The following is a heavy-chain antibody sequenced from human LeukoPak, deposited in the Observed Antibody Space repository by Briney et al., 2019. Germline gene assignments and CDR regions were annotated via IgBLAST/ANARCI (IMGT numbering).Heavy chain of an antibody. CDR3: AREAGYYGSGSYYMVHAFDI. CDR1: GGSISSGDYY. CDR2: IYYSGST. V-gene: IGHV4-30-4*01. Sequence: PSETLSLTCTVSGGSISSGDYYWSWIRQPPGKGLEWIGYIYYSGSTYYNPSLKSRVTISVDTSKNQFSLKLSSVTAADTAVYYCAREAGYYGSGSYYMVHAFDIWGQGTMVTVSS. J-gene: IGHJ3*02. D-gene: IGHD3-10*01.